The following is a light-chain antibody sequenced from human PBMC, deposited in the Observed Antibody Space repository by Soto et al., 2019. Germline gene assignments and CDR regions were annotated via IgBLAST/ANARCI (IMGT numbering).Light chain of an antibody. CDR2: DAS. J-gene: IGKJ1*01. CDR1: QSIGLA. V-gene: IGKV3-11*01. CDR3: QQRTDRPPCT. Sequence: EIVLTQSPATLSLSPGERATLSCRASQSIGLAIAWYQHKPGQAPRLLIFDASQRATGIPARFRGSGYGTDFTLSISSLESEDFAVYYCQQRTDRPPCTFGQGTKVESK.